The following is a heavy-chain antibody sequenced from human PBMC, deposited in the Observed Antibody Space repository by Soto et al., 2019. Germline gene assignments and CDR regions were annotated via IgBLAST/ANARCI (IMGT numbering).Heavy chain of an antibody. D-gene: IGHD3-3*01. Sequence: PGWSLRLSCAASGFTFSSYAMSWVRQAPGKGLEWVSAISGSGGSTYYADSVKGRFTISRDNSKNTLYLQMNSLRAEDTAVYYCAKTPSDFWSGYYFFDYWAQGTMVTVSS. J-gene: IGHJ4*02. CDR3: AKTPSDFWSGYYFFDY. V-gene: IGHV3-23*01. CDR2: ISGSGGST. CDR1: GFTFSSYA.